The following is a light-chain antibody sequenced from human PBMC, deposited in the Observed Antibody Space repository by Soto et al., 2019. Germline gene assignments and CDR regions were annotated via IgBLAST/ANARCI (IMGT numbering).Light chain of an antibody. CDR3: SSYTSSSTNVV. V-gene: IGLV2-14*01. J-gene: IGLJ2*01. CDR1: SSDVGGYNY. CDR2: DVS. Sequence: QSALTQPASVSGSPGQSITISCTGTSSDVGGYNYVSWYQQHPGKAPTLMIYDVSNRPSGVSNRFSGSKSGTTAPLTISGLQAEDEADYYCSSYTSSSTNVVFGGGTKLTVL.